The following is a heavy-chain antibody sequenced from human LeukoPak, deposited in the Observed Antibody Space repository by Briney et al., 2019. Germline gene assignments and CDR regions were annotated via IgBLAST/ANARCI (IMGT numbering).Heavy chain of an antibody. V-gene: IGHV3-74*01. Sequence: GGSLRLSCAASGFTFSSYWMHWVRQAPGKGLVWVSRINSDGSSTSYAGSVKGRFTISRDNAKNTLYLQMNSLRAEDTAVYYCARDWYGDSGFDYWGQGTLVTVSS. J-gene: IGHJ4*02. CDR1: GFTFSSYW. CDR3: ARDWYGDSGFDY. D-gene: IGHD4-17*01. CDR2: INSDGSST.